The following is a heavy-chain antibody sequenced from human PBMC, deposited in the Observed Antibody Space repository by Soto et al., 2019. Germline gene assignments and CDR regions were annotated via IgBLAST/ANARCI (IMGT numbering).Heavy chain of an antibody. Sequence: QVQLVQSGAEVKKPGSSVKVSCKASGGTFSSYAISWVRQAPGQGLEWMGGISPIFGTANYAQKFQGRVTITADESTRTAYMELSSLRCEDTAVYYCARDSLAGGSYSFLDAFDIWGQGTMVTVSS. D-gene: IGHD1-26*01. V-gene: IGHV1-69*01. J-gene: IGHJ3*02. CDR3: ARDSLAGGSYSFLDAFDI. CDR1: GGTFSSYA. CDR2: ISPIFGTA.